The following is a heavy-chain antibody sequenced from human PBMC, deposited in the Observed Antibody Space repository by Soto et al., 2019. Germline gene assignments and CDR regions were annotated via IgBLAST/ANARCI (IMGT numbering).Heavy chain of an antibody. V-gene: IGHV1-69*04. CDR1: GGTFSSYT. CDR2: IIPILGIA. D-gene: IGHD6-19*01. CDR3: ARDPKPWLFVASHYYNGMVV. J-gene: IGHJ6*02. Sequence: SVKVSCKASGGTFSSYTISWVRQAPGQGLEWLGRIIPILGIANYAQKFQGRVTITADKSTSTAYMELSSLRSEDTAVYYCARDPKPWLFVASHYYNGMVVSGPTTTVTVFS.